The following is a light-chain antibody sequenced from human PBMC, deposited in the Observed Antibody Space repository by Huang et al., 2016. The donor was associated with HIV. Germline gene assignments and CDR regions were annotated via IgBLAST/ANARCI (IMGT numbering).Light chain of an antibody. V-gene: IGKV1-39*01. CDR2: AAS. J-gene: IGKJ2*01. CDR3: QQSYSTPYT. Sequence: DIQITQSPSSLSASIGNKVTITCRARQRISSYLNWYQQKPGKAPKLLIYAASTLQSGVPSRFSGSESGTDFTLIISSLQPEDCATYYCQQSYSTPYTFGQGTKLEIK. CDR1: QRISSY.